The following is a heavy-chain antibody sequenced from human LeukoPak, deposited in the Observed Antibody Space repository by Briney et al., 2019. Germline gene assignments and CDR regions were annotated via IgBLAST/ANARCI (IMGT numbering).Heavy chain of an antibody. CDR2: IIPIFGTA. CDR1: GGTFSSYA. CDR3: ARLPDYYDSSGYDP. V-gene: IGHV1-69*13. J-gene: IGHJ5*02. Sequence: ASVKVSCKASGGTFSSYAISWVRQAPGQGLEWMGGIIPIFGTANCAQKFQGRVTITADESTSTAYMELSSLRSEDTAVYYCARLPDYYDSSGYDPWGQGTLVTVSS. D-gene: IGHD3-22*01.